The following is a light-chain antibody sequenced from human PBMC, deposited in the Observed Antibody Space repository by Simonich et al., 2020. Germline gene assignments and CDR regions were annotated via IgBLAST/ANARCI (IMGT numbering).Light chain of an antibody. J-gene: IGKJ2*01. V-gene: IGKV4-1*01. CDR2: WAS. CDR3: QQYYSTPYT. CDR1: QSVLYSSNNKNY. Sequence: DIVMTQSPDSLAVSLGERATLNCKSSQSVLYSSNNKNYLHWYQQKPGQPPKLLIYWASTRESGVPDRFSGSGSGTDFTLTISSLQAEDVAVYYCQQYYSTPYTFGQGTKLEIK.